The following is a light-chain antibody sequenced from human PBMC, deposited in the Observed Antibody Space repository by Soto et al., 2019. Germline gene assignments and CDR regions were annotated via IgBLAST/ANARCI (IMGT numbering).Light chain of an antibody. CDR1: QSVTRF. CDR3: QQSNYRPLT. CDR2: DAS. V-gene: IGKV3-11*01. Sequence: EIVLTQSPATLSLSPGERATLSCRASQSVTRFLAWYQQKPGQAPRLLIYDASKRATGIPARFSGSGSGTDFSLTIGSLEPEDFAVYYCQQSNYRPLTFGGGTKVEIK. J-gene: IGKJ4*01.